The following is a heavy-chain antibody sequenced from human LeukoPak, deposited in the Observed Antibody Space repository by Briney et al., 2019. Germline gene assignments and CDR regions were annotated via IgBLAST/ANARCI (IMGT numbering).Heavy chain of an antibody. J-gene: IGHJ6*04. Sequence: PGGSLRLSCAASGFTFSSYGMHWVRPAPGKGLEWVAVIWYDGSNKYYADSVKGRFTISRDNSKNTLYLQMNSLRAEDTAVYYCARAMGSGSYRYYYGMDVWGKGTTVTVSS. D-gene: IGHD3-10*01. CDR3: ARAMGSGSYRYYYGMDV. V-gene: IGHV3-33*01. CDR2: IWYDGSNK. CDR1: GFTFSSYG.